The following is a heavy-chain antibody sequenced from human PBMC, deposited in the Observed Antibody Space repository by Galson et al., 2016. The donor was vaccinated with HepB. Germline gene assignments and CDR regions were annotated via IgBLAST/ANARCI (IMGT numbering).Heavy chain of an antibody. V-gene: IGHV3-53*01. Sequence: SLRLSCAASGFTFNTYSMNWVRQAPGRGLEWVSVIYSGGYTYYADSVKGRLTISRDDSKNTVYLQMNSLRAEDTAVYYCARSYYDFWSGLGYWGQGTLVTVSS. CDR2: IYSGGYT. CDR1: GFTFNTYS. D-gene: IGHD3-3*01. J-gene: IGHJ4*02. CDR3: ARSYYDFWSGLGY.